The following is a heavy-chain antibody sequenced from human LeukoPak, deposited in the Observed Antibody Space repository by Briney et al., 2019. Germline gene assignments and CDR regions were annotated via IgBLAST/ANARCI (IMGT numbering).Heavy chain of an antibody. CDR1: GYTFTSYY. V-gene: IGHV1-46*01. D-gene: IGHD6-19*01. CDR3: ARDVTTGGIGVTGEGFDV. Sequence: ASVKVSCKASGYTFTSYYMHWVRQAPGQGLEWMGIINTSGGTTSYAQKFQGRVTMTRDTSTSTVYMQLSSLRSEDTAVYYCARDVTTGGIGVTGEGFDVWGPGTMVSVSS. CDR2: INTSGGTT. J-gene: IGHJ3*01.